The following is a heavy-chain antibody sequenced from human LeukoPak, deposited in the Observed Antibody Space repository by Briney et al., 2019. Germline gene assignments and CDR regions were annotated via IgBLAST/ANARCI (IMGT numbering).Heavy chain of an antibody. CDR3: VKALSGWYPRKLFDY. J-gene: IGHJ4*02. V-gene: IGHV3-64D*09. CDR1: GFTFSSFW. Sequence: GGSLRLSCAASGFTFSSFWMHWVRQAPGKGLEYVSSISNNGGSTYYADSVKGRFTISRDNAKSTLFLQMSSLRVEDTAVYYCVKALSGWYPRKLFDYWGQGTLVTVSS. CDR2: ISNNGGST. D-gene: IGHD6-19*01.